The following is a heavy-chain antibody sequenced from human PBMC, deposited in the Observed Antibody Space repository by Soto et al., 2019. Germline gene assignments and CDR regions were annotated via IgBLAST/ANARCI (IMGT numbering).Heavy chain of an antibody. D-gene: IGHD1-26*01. Sequence: QVQLQESGPGLVEPSQTLSLVCSVPGDPLSYGGYYWSWVRQSPGKALEWIGFVYHTGATYYHPPLEIRVTMAVDMSKNEFSLMLASVTAADTATYYFAREGHFSWEWLDPWVQGILVTVSS. CDR3: AREGHFSWEWLDP. CDR1: GDPLSYGGYY. J-gene: IGHJ5*02. CDR2: VYHTGAT. V-gene: IGHV4-31*03.